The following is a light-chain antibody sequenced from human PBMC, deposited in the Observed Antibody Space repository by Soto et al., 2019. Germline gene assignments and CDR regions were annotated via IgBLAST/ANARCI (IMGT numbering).Light chain of an antibody. Sequence: QPVLTQPPSASGTPGQRVTISCSGSSSNIGSNNVNWYQQLPGTAPKLLIYSNNQRPSGVPDRFSASKSGTSASLAISGLQSEDEADYYCAAWDDSLNGVVFGGGTKVTVL. V-gene: IGLV1-44*01. J-gene: IGLJ2*01. CDR1: SSNIGSNN. CDR2: SNN. CDR3: AAWDDSLNGVV.